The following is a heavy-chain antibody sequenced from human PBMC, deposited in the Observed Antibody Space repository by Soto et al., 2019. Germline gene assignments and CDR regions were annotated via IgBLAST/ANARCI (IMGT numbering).Heavy chain of an antibody. CDR3: VRHRGSTPAY. Sequence: SETLSLTCTVSGGSINNYYWTCIRQPPGKGLEWVGSLSYSGTTDYNSSLRSRVTVSVDMSKKQISLKLRSVTAADTAVYYCVRHRGSTPAYCCQGPLVTVSS. J-gene: IGHJ4*02. CDR2: LSYSGTT. V-gene: IGHV4-59*04. D-gene: IGHD3-10*01. CDR1: GGSINNYY.